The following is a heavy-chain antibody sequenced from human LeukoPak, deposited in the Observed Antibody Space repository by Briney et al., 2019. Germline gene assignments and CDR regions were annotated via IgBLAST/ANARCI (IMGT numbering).Heavy chain of an antibody. CDR1: GFTFSSYA. J-gene: IGHJ4*02. D-gene: IGHD3-9*01. CDR2: ISGSGGST. V-gene: IGHV3-23*01. CDR3: AKDQRRLRYFDY. Sequence: GGSLRLSCAASGFTFSSYAMSWVRQAPGEGLEWVSAISGSGGSTYYADSVKGRFTISRDNSKNTLYLQMNSLRAEDTAVYYCAKDQRRLRYFDYWGQGTLVTVSS.